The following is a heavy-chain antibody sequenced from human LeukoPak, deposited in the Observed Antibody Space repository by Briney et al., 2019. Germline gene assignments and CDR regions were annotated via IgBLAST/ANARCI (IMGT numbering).Heavy chain of an antibody. CDR3: ARDLGRYQLLWQFDP. CDR1: GGSISSYY. CDR2: IYYSGST. J-gene: IGHJ5*02. V-gene: IGHV4-59*01. D-gene: IGHD2-2*01. Sequence: PPETLSLTCTVSGGSISSYYWSWIRQPPGKGLEWIGYIYYSGSTNYNPSLKSRVTISVDTSKNQFSLKLSSVTAADTAVYYCARDLGRYQLLWQFDPWGQGTLVTVSS.